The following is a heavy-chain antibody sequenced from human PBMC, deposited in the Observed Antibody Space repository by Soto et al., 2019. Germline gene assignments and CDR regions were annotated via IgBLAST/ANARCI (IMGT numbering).Heavy chain of an antibody. CDR2: INPNSGGT. J-gene: IGHJ4*02. D-gene: IGHD4-17*01. V-gene: IGHV1-2*04. CDR1: GYTFTGYY. CDR3: ARGETGDLPWGFSDY. Sequence: QVPLVQSGAEVKKPGASVKVSCKASGYTFTGYYMHWVRQAPGQGLEWMGWINPNSGGTNYAQKFQGWVTMTRDTSISTAYMELSRLRSDDTAVYSCARGETGDLPWGFSDYWGQGTLVTVSS.